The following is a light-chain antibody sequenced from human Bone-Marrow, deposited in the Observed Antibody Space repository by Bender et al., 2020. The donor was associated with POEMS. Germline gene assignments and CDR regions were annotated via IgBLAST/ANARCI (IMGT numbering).Light chain of an antibody. J-gene: IGLJ3*02. Sequence: SSVLTQPPSVSVAPGQTARVACGGDNIGSRSVHWYQQKPGQAPVLVVYDESDRPSGIPERFSGSKSGTSASLAITGLQSDDEAIYFCVAWDASLNGWVFGGGTKLTVL. CDR3: VAWDASLNGWV. CDR2: DES. CDR1: NIGSRS. V-gene: IGLV3-21*02.